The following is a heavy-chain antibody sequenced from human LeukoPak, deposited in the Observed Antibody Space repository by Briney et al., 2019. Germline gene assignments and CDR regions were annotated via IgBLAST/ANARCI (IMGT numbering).Heavy chain of an antibody. Sequence: SETLSLTCTVSGGSISSYYWSWIRQPPGKGLEWIGYIYYSGSTNYNPSLKSRVTISVDTSKNQFSLKLSSVTAADTAVYYCARDPGILLGDAFDIWGQGTMVTVSS. D-gene: IGHD2/OR15-2a*01. CDR3: ARDPGILLGDAFDI. CDR2: IYYSGST. J-gene: IGHJ3*02. V-gene: IGHV4-59*01. CDR1: GGSISSYY.